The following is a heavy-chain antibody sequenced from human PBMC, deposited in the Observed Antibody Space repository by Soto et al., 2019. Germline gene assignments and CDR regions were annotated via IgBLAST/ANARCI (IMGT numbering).Heavy chain of an antibody. D-gene: IGHD5-18*01. CDR3: ARVDSYGGANGAVDY. V-gene: IGHV1-69*13. Sequence: ASVKVSCKASRVAFSSYAISWVRQAPGQGLEWMGGIIPIFGTANYAQKFQGRVTITADESTSTAYMELSSLRSEDTAVYYCARVDSYGGANGAVDYWGQGTLVTVSS. J-gene: IGHJ4*02. CDR1: RVAFSSYA. CDR2: IIPIFGTA.